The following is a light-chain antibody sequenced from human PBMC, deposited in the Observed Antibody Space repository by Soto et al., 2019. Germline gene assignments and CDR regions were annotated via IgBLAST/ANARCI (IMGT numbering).Light chain of an antibody. CDR2: DTS. CDR3: QEYNELVT. CDR1: QSISSN. Sequence: EIVMTQSPATLSVSPGEGATLSCRASQSISSNLAWYQQKPGQAPRLLIYDTSTRATGIPARFSGSGSGTEFTLTISSLQSEDSAVYYCQEYNELVTFGGGTKVEIK. V-gene: IGKV3-15*01. J-gene: IGKJ4*01.